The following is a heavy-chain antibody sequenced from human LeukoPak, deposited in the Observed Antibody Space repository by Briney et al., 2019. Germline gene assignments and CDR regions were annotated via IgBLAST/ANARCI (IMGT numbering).Heavy chain of an antibody. CDR2: ISGSGGST. Sequence: GGSLRLSCEASGFTFTSYAMSWVRQAPGKGLEWVSTISGSGGSTYYADSVKGRFTISRDNSKNTVYLQMNSLRVEDTAVYYCRRGIYCSGGSCYRDAFDIGGQGTMVTVSS. CDR1: GFTFTSYA. CDR3: RRGIYCSGGSCYRDAFDI. D-gene: IGHD2-15*01. J-gene: IGHJ3*02. V-gene: IGHV3-23*01.